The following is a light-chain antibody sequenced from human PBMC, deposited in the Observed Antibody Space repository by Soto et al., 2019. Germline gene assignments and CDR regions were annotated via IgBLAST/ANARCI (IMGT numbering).Light chain of an antibody. CDR2: EVS. Sequence: QSVLTQPASVSGSPGQSITISCTGTSSDDGGYNYVSWYQQHPGKAPKLMIYEVSNRPSGVSNRFSGSKSGNTASLTISGLQAEDETDYYCSSYTSSSTPHVVFGGGTKVTVL. J-gene: IGLJ2*01. V-gene: IGLV2-14*01. CDR1: SSDDGGYNY. CDR3: SSYTSSSTPHVV.